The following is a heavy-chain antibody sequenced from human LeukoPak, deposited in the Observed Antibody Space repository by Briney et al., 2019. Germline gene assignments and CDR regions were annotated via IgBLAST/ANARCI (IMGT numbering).Heavy chain of an antibody. CDR3: AKGDGDSCYSPVDY. J-gene: IGHJ4*02. Sequence: PGGSLRLSCAASGFTFSSYAMSWVRQAPGKGLEWVSAISGSGGSTYYADSVKGRFTVSRDNSKNTLYLQMNSLRAEDTAVYYCAKGDGDSCYSPVDYWGQGTLVTVSS. CDR2: ISGSGGST. V-gene: IGHV3-23*01. CDR1: GFTFSSYA. D-gene: IGHD2-15*01.